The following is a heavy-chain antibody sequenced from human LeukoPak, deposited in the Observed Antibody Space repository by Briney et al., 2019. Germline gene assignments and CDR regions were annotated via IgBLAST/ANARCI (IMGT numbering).Heavy chain of an antibody. V-gene: IGHV4-31*03. J-gene: IGHJ4*02. D-gene: IGHD2-15*01. CDR2: IYYSGST. CDR3: ARHCSGGSCYSSHFDY. Sequence: SETLSLTCTVSGGSISSDGYYWSWIRQHPGKGLEWIGYIYYSGSTYYNPSLKSRVTISVDTSKNQFSLKLSSVTAADPAVYYCARHCSGGSCYSSHFDYWGQGTLVTVSS. CDR1: GGSISSDGYY.